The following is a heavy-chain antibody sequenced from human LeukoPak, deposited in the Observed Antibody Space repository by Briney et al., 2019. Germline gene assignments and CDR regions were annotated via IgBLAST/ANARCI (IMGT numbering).Heavy chain of an antibody. Sequence: SETLSLTCTVSGASVTTSNYYWGWVRQPPGKELEWIASVSYSGTTFYNPSLRSRVTISVDTFRNQFSLRLTSVAASDAAVYYCARLGYSSGWFWGQGTLVTVSS. J-gene: IGHJ4*02. V-gene: IGHV4-39*01. CDR3: ARLGYSSGWF. CDR2: VSYSGTT. CDR1: GASVTTSNYY. D-gene: IGHD6-19*01.